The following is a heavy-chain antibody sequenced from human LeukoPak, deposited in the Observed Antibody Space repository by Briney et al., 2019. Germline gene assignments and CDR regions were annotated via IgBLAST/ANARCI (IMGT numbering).Heavy chain of an antibody. CDR3: TRERLYGASALDY. V-gene: IGHV3-7*01. CDR2: IKDDGTEK. Sequence: GGSLRLSCAASGFTFSSYWMTWVRQAPGKGLERVAQIKDDGTEKFYLDSLRGRFTISRDNSKDSLYLHINSLRAEDTAAYYCTRERLYGASALDYWGQGIVVTVSS. CDR1: GFTFSSYW. J-gene: IGHJ4*02. D-gene: IGHD4-17*01.